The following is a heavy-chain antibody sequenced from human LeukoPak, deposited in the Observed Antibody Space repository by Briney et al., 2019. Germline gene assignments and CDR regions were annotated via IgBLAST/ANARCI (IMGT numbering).Heavy chain of an antibody. V-gene: IGHV4-39*01. CDR2: IYYSGST. D-gene: IGHD4-17*01. Sequence: SGTLSLTCSVSGGSISSSSYYWGWIRQSPGKGLEWIGSIYYSGSTYYNPSLKSRVTISVDTSKKQFSLKLSSVTAADTAVYYCARHSSMTTANFDPWGQGTLVTVSS. CDR1: GGSISSSSYY. CDR3: ARHSSMTTANFDP. J-gene: IGHJ5*02.